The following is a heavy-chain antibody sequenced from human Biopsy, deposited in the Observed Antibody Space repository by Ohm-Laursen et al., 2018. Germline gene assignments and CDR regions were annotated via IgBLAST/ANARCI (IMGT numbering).Heavy chain of an antibody. CDR2: IYYSVTT. CDR3: ARQDGYLGYEY. Sequence: SETLSLTCTVSGDSVTKYYWSWIRQPPGKGLEWIGHIYYSVTTNYNPSLQSRVSISVDTSRNQVSLTLSSVTAADTAVYYCARQDGYLGYEYWGQGALVTVSS. D-gene: IGHD5-24*01. V-gene: IGHV4-59*08. J-gene: IGHJ4*02. CDR1: GDSVTKYY.